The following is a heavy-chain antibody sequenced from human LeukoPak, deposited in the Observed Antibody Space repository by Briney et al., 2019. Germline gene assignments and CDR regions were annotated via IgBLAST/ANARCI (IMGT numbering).Heavy chain of an antibody. J-gene: IGHJ4*02. V-gene: IGHV3-21*01. CDR1: GFTFSSYS. CDR3: ARVNSWSGAFDY. Sequence: PGRSLRLSCAASGFTFSSYSMNWVRQAPGKGLEWVSSISSSSSYIYYADSVKGRFTISRDNAKNSLYLQMNSLRAEDTAVYYCARVNSWSGAFDYWGRGTLVTVSS. D-gene: IGHD6-13*01. CDR2: ISSSSSYI.